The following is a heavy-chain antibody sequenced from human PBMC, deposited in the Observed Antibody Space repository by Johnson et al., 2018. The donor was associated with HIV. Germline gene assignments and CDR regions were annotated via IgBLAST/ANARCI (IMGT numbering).Heavy chain of an antibody. Sequence: QVQLVESGGGVVQPGRSLRLSCAASGFTFSSYAMHWVRQAPGKGLEWVALISYDGSITYYADSVKGRFTISRDNSKNTLYLQMNGLRDEDTAVYYCARELVLYSSGWYAPDAFDIWGQGTMVTVSS. D-gene: IGHD6-19*01. V-gene: IGHV3-30*04. J-gene: IGHJ3*02. CDR2: ISYDGSIT. CDR1: GFTFSSYA. CDR3: ARELVLYSSGWYAPDAFDI.